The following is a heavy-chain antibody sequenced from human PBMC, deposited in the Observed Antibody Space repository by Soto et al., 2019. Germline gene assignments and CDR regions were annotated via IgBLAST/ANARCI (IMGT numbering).Heavy chain of an antibody. V-gene: IGHV3-74*01. D-gene: IGHD5-12*01. CDR2: IDNTGSSA. Sequence: EVRLVESGGGLGQPGGSLRLSCAASGFPFSSHWLQWVRQVPGRGLVWVSRIDNTGSSAIYADSVRGRFTVSRDNAKDTLYLHMNSLRAEDTAVYYCATLNGYDYWGQGTLVTVSS. CDR3: ATLNGYDY. CDR1: GFPFSSHW. J-gene: IGHJ4*02.